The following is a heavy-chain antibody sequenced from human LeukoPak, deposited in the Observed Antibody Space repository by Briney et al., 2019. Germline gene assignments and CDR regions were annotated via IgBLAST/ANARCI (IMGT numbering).Heavy chain of an antibody. Sequence: TLSLTCTVSGGSISSGSYYWSWIRQPAGKGLEWIGRIYTSGSTNYNPSLKNRVTISVDTSKNQFSLKLSSVTAADTAVYYCARSPPAEAIFGVVTTAHYYYMDVWGKGTTVTVSS. J-gene: IGHJ6*03. V-gene: IGHV4-61*02. CDR2: IYTSGST. D-gene: IGHD3-3*01. CDR3: ARSPPAEAIFGVVTTAHYYYMDV. CDR1: GGSISSGSYY.